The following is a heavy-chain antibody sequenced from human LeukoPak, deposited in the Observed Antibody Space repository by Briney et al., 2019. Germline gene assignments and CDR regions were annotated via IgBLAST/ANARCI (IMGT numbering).Heavy chain of an antibody. V-gene: IGHV3-30*04. CDR1: GFTFSSYA. CDR2: ISYDGSNK. J-gene: IGHJ6*02. CDR3: ARETGIHYYYGMDV. D-gene: IGHD1-14*01. Sequence: GGSLRLSCAASGFTFSSYAMHWVRQAPGKGVEWVAVISYDGSNKYYADSVKGRFTISRDNSKNTLYLQMNSLRAEDTAVYYCARETGIHYYYGMDVWGQGTTVTVSS.